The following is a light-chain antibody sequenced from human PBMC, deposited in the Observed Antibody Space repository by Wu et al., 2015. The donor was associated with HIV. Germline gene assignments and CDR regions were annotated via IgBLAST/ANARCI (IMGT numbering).Light chain of an antibody. V-gene: IGKV3-20*01. CDR3: QQYGSSPAWT. CDR1: QSVSSSY. Sequence: EIVLTQSPGTLSLSPGERATLSCRGSQSVSSSYLAWYQQKPGQAPRLLIYGASSRATGIPGRFSGSGSGTDFTLTISRLEPEDFAVYYCQQYGSSPAWTFGQGTKVEIK. CDR2: GAS. J-gene: IGKJ1*01.